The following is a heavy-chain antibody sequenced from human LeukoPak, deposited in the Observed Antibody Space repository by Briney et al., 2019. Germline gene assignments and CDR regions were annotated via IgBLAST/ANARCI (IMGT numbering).Heavy chain of an antibody. V-gene: IGHV1-2*02. Sequence: ASVKVSCKASGYTFTGYYMHWVRQAPGQGLEWMGWINPNSGGTNYAQKFQGRVTMTRDTSISSAYMELSRLRSDDTAVYYCARDLVRGVPLGYWGQGTLVTVSS. CDR3: ARDLVRGVPLGY. D-gene: IGHD3-10*01. J-gene: IGHJ4*02. CDR1: GYTFTGYY. CDR2: INPNSGGT.